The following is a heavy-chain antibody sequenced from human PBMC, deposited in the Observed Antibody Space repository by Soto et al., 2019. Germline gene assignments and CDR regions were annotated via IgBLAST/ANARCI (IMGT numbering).Heavy chain of an antibody. CDR2: ISGSGGST. Sequence: PGGSLRLSCAVSGFTFSSYAMSWVRQAPGKGLEWVSAISGSGGSTYYGDSVKGRFTNSRDNSKNTLYLQMNSLRAEDTAVYYCSKVIVPVLLDYFDYWGQGTLVTVSS. D-gene: IGHD5-12*01. J-gene: IGHJ4*02. CDR1: GFTFSSYA. V-gene: IGHV3-23*01. CDR3: SKVIVPVLLDYFDY.